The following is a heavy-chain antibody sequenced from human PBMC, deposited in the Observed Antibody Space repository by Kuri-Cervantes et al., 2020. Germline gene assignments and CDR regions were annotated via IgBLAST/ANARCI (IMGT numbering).Heavy chain of an antibody. D-gene: IGHD6-19*01. Sequence: ASVKVSCKASGGTFSSYAISWVRQAPGQGLEWMGWMNPNSGNTGYAQKFQGRVTMTRNTSISTAYMELSSLRSEDTAVYYCARRSVAGTGFDYWGQGTLVTVSS. J-gene: IGHJ4*02. CDR3: ARRSVAGTGFDY. V-gene: IGHV1-8*02. CDR1: GGTFSSYA. CDR2: MNPNSGNT.